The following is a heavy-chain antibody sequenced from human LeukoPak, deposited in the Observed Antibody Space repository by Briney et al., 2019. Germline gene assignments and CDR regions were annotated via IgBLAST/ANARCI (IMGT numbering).Heavy chain of an antibody. CDR2: MNQGGSET. CDR3: ARDGVAGGFDY. CDR1: GFTFGRHW. Sequence: GGSLRLSCAASGFTFGRHWMSWVRQAPGKGLEWVAHMNQGGSETTNVDSVKGRFTISRVDAKNLVFLQMNSLRVEDTAVYYCARDGVAGGFDYWGQGILVTVSS. V-gene: IGHV3-7*01. J-gene: IGHJ4*02. D-gene: IGHD6-19*01.